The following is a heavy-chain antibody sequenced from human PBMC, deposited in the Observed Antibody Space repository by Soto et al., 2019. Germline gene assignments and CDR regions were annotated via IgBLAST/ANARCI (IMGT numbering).Heavy chain of an antibody. J-gene: IGHJ4*02. Sequence: QVQLVQSGAEVKKPGSSVKVSCKASGGTFSSYTISWVRQAPGQGREWMGRIIPILGIANYAQKFQGRVTITAAKSTSTAYMELSSLGSEDTAVYYCARGPPLNIVEAPEESEFDYWGQGTLVTVSS. D-gene: IGHD1-26*01. V-gene: IGHV1-69*02. CDR2: IIPILGIA. CDR3: ARGPPLNIVEAPEESEFDY. CDR1: GGTFSSYT.